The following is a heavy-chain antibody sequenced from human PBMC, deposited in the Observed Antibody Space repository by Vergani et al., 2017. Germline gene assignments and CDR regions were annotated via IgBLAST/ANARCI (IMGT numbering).Heavy chain of an antibody. CDR2: IYYSGST. CDR3: ARSLPSRSNSDY. V-gene: IGHV4-30-4*08. CDR1: GGPISRGDYY. D-gene: IGHD3-10*01. Sequence: QVQLQESGPGLVKPSQTLYLTCTVSGGPISRGDYYWSWIRQPPGKGLEWIGYIYYSGSTYYNPALKSRVTISVDTSKNQFSLKLISVTAADTAVYYCARSLPSRSNSDYWGQGTLVTVSS. J-gene: IGHJ4*02.